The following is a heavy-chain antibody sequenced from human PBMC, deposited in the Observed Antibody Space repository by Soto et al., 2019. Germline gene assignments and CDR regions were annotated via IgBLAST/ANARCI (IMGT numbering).Heavy chain of an antibody. V-gene: IGHV3-23*01. CDR3: AKDTRGGISTGGMDG. CDR1: GFTFSSYA. Sequence: EVQLLESGGGLVQPGGSLRLSCAASGFTFSSYAMSWVRQAPGKGLEWVSAISGSGGSTYYADSVKGRFTIPRDNTKNTLYLQMNSLRAEDTAVYYCAKDTRGGISTGGMDGWGQGTTVTVSS. D-gene: IGHD4-4*01. CDR2: ISGSGGST. J-gene: IGHJ6*02.